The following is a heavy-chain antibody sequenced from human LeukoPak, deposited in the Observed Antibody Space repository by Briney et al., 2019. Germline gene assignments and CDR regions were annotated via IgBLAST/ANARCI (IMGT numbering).Heavy chain of an antibody. V-gene: IGHV1-18*01. CDR2: ISAYNGNT. J-gene: IGHJ5*02. CDR1: GYTFTSYG. D-gene: IGHD2-2*01. CDR3: ARDIVVVPAATDNWFDP. Sequence: GASVKVSCKASGYTFTSYGISWVRQAPGQRLEWMGWISAYNGNTNYAQKLQGRVTMTTDTSTSTAYMELRSLRSDDTAVYYCARDIVVVPAATDNWFDPWGQGTLVTVSS.